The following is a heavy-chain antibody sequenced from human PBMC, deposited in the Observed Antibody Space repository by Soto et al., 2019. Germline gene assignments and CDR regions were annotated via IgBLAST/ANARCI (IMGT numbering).Heavy chain of an antibody. V-gene: IGHV1-3*01. CDR3: ARDHRGICSGGSCYGYYYGMDV. CDR1: GYTFTSYA. CDR2: TNAGNGNT. Sequence: ASVKVSCKASGYTFTSYAMHWVHQAPGQRLEWMGWTNAGNGNTKYSQKFQGRVTITRDTSASTAYMELSSLRSEDTAVYYCARDHRGICSGGSCYGYYYGMDVWGQGTTVTVSS. J-gene: IGHJ6*02. D-gene: IGHD2-15*01.